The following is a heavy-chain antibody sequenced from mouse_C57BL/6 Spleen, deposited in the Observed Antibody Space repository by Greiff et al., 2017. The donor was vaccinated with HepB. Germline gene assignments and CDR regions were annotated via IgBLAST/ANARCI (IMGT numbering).Heavy chain of an antibody. CDR3: ARTGVPWFAY. V-gene: IGHV1-26*01. Sequence: EVQLQQSGPELVKPGASVKISCKASGYTFTDYYMNWVKQSHGKSLEWIGDINPNNGGTSYNQKFKGKATLTVDKSSSTAYMELRSLTSEDSAVYYCARTGVPWFAYWGQGTLVTVSA. CDR2: INPNNGGT. CDR1: GYTFTDYY. J-gene: IGHJ3*01.